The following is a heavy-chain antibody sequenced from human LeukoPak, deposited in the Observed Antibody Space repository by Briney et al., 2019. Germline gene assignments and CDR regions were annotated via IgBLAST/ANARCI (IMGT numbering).Heavy chain of an antibody. CDR2: INSDGGTT. J-gene: IGHJ3*02. Sequence: GGSLRLSCAASGFTFSSYWMHWVRQAPGKGLVWVSGINSDGGTTTYADSVKGRFTISRDNAKNTLYLQMNSLRAEDTAVYYCARVSSSWANDAFDIWGQGTMVTVSS. CDR3: ARVSSSWANDAFDI. CDR1: GFTFSSYW. V-gene: IGHV3-74*01. D-gene: IGHD6-13*01.